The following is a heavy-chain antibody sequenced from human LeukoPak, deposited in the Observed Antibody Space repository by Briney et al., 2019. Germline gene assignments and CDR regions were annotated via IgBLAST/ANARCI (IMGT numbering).Heavy chain of an antibody. Sequence: GGSLRLSCGASGFTLSTYWMTWVRQAPGKGLEWVANIKEDGSEKNHVDSLKGRFTISRDNAKNSVYLQMNSLRAEDTAVYYCTDDGVNTPIGYWGQGTLVTVSS. CDR1: GFTLSTYW. J-gene: IGHJ4*02. D-gene: IGHD1/OR15-1a*01. CDR3: TDDGVNTPIGY. V-gene: IGHV3-7*03. CDR2: IKEDGSEK.